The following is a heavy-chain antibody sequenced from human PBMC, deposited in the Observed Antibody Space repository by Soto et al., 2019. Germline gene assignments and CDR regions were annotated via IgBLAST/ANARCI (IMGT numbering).Heavy chain of an antibody. D-gene: IGHD2-21*02. V-gene: IGHV4-39*01. Sequence: SETLSLTCTVSGGSISSSSYYWGWIRQPPGKGLEWIGSIYYSGNTYYNPSLKSRVTISVDTAKNQFSLKLSSVTAADTAVYYCATAPGPYWGQGTLVTVSS. CDR1: GGSISSSSYY. CDR3: ATAPGPY. J-gene: IGHJ4*02. CDR2: IYYSGNT.